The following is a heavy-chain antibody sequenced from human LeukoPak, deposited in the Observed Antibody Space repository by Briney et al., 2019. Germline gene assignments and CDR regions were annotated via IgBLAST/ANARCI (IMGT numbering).Heavy chain of an antibody. CDR2: TYRDGSP. D-gene: IGHD3-9*01. CDR3: ARMHSDSGAFDY. CDR1: GVSFSTTDW. V-gene: IGHV4/OR15-8*01. J-gene: IGHJ4*02. Sequence: SETLSLTCTVSGVSFSTTDWWSWVRQSPEKGLEWIGETYRDGSPNYNPSLKRRVAVSLDNNQFSLNLKSVTAADTAVYYCARMHSDSGAFDYWGQGTLVVVSS.